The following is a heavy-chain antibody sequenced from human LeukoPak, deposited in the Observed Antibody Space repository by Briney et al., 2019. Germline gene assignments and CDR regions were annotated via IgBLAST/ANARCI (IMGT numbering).Heavy chain of an antibody. D-gene: IGHD3-3*01. CDR2: ISYDGSNK. CDR1: GFTSSSYA. J-gene: IGHJ4*02. Sequence: GGSLRLSCAASGFTSSSYAMHWVRQAPGKGLEWVAVISYDGSNKYYADSVKGRFTISRDNSKSTLYLQMNSLRAEDTAVYYCARPADVLRFLEWLPIDCWGQGTLVTVSS. V-gene: IGHV3-30-3*01. CDR3: ARPADVLRFLEWLPIDC.